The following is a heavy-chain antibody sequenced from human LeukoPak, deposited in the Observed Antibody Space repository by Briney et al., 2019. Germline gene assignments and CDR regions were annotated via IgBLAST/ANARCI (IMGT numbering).Heavy chain of an antibody. V-gene: IGHV3-23*01. J-gene: IGHJ6*03. D-gene: IGHD4-11*01. CDR3: AKSVNFSNYRVYYYYMDV. CDR2: ISGSGGRT. CDR1: GFTFSSNA. Sequence: PGGSLRLSSAASGFTFSSNAMSWVRQAPGKGLEWVSSISGSGGRTYYADSVKGRFTISRDNSKNTLYLQMNSLRAEDTAVYYCAKSVNFSNYRVYYYYMDVWGRGTTVTVSS.